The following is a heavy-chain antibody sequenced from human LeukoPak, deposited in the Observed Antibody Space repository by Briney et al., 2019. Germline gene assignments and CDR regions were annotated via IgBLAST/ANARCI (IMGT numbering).Heavy chain of an antibody. CDR2: ISGSGGST. V-gene: IGHV3-23*01. D-gene: IGHD2-15*01. J-gene: IGHJ4*02. CDR1: GFTFSSYA. Sequence: GGSLRLSCAASGFTFSSYAMSWVRQAPGKGLEWVSAISGSGGSTYYADSVKGRFTISRDSSKNTLYLQMNSLRAEDTAVYYCARDPASGGFDSWGQGILVTVSS. CDR3: ARDPASGGFDS.